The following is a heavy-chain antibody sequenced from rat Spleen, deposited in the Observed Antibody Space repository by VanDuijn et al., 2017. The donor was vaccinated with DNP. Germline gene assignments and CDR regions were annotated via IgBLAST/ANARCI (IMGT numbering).Heavy chain of an antibody. J-gene: IGHJ3*01. CDR1: GFIFSNYW. V-gene: IGHV5-31*01. D-gene: IGHD1-12*02. CDR2: IGSTGGGST. CDR3: TTYYYDGLFAY. Sequence: EVQLVESGGGPVQPGRSLKLSCVASGFIFSNYWMTWIRQAPGKGLEWVASIGSTGGGSTYYRDSVKGRFTISRDNAKSTLYLQMDSLRSEDTATYYCTTYYYDGLFAYWGQGTLVTVSS.